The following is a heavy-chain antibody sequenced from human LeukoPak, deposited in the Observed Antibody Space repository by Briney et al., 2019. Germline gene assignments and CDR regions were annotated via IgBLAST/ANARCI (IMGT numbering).Heavy chain of an antibody. J-gene: IGHJ5*02. CDR3: ARAQRVIITASYELYDP. D-gene: IGHD3-10*01. CDR2: INPIFGSA. V-gene: IGHV1-46*01. Sequence: ASVKVSCKASGGTFTSYSMSWVRQAPGQGLEWMGIINPIFGSANYAQKFQGRVTITTDTSTSTVYMELSSLRSEDTAVYYCARAQRVIITASYELYDPWGQGTLVTVSS. CDR1: GGTFTSYS.